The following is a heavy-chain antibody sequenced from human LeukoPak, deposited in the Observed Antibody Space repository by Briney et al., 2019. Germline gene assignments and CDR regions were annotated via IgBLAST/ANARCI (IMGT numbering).Heavy chain of an antibody. D-gene: IGHD1-26*01. CDR3: AKSPSGRSRISRFDY. J-gene: IGHJ4*02. Sequence: PGRSLRLSCAASGFTFSSYGMHWVRQAPGKGVEWVAVISYDGSNKYYADSVNGRFTISRDNYKNTLSLQMNSLRAEDTAVYYCAKSPSGRSRISRFDYWGQGILVTVSS. CDR1: GFTFSSYG. CDR2: ISYDGSNK. V-gene: IGHV3-30*18.